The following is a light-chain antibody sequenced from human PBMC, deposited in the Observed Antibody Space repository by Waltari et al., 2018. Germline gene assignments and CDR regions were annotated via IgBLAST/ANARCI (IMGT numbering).Light chain of an antibody. J-gene: IGKJ4*01. CDR3: QQYYSFPVT. CDR1: QNGLYSSNNKNY. CDR2: WAS. Sequence: DIVMTQSPDSLAVSLGERATINCTSSQNGLYSSNNKNYLAWSQQKPGQPPKLLIYWASTRESGVPDRFSGSGSGTDFTLTISRLQAEDVAVYYCQQYYSFPVTFGGGTKVEIK. V-gene: IGKV4-1*01.